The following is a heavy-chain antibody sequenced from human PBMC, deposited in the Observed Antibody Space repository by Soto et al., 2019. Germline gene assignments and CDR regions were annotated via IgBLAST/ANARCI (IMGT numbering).Heavy chain of an antibody. CDR3: ARVPRLWFGEDGYYYYYYMDV. CDR1: GFTFSDYY. J-gene: IGHJ6*03. V-gene: IGHV3-11*01. CDR2: ISSSGSTI. Sequence: SLRLSCAASGFTFSDYYMSWIRQAPGKGLEWVSYISSSGSTIYYADSVKGRFTISRDNAKNSLYLQMNSLRAEDTAVYYCARVPRLWFGEDGYYYYYYMDVWGKGTTVTVSS. D-gene: IGHD3-10*01.